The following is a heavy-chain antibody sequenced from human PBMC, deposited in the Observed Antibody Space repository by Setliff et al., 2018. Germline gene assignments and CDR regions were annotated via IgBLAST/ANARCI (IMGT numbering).Heavy chain of an antibody. CDR1: GFTFSSYW. V-gene: IGHV3-7*01. Sequence: GGSLRLSCAASGFTFSSYWMNWVRQAPGKGLEWVANIKQDGSVKNYVDSVKGRFSISRDNTKNSLYLQMNSLRAEDTAVYYCARDPYGNPVFDPWGQGTLVTVSS. CDR3: ARDPYGNPVFDP. D-gene: IGHD1-1*01. CDR2: IKQDGSVK. J-gene: IGHJ5*02.